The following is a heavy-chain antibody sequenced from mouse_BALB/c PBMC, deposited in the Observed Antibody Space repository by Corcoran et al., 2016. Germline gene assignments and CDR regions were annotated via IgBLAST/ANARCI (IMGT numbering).Heavy chain of an antibody. CDR1: GFNIKDTY. D-gene: IGHD4-1*01. V-gene: IGHV14-3*02. CDR2: IDPANGNT. J-gene: IGHJ1*01. Sequence: EVQLQQSGAELVKPGASVKLSCTASGFNIKDTYMHWVKQRPEQGLEWIGRIDPANGNTKYDPKFQGKATITADTSSNTAYLQLSSLTSDDTAVYYCANWDLYFDVWGAGTTVTVSS. CDR3: ANWDLYFDV.